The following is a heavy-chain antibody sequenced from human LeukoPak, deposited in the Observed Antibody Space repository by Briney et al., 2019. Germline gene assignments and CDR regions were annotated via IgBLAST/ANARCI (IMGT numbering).Heavy chain of an antibody. D-gene: IGHD3-10*01. CDR3: ARDIWELGWLGYYYYMDV. CDR1: GYTFTSYA. CDR2: INTNTGNP. J-gene: IGHJ6*03. Sequence: GASVKVSCKASGYTFTSYAMNWVRQAPGQGLEWMGWINTNTGNPTYAQGFTGRFVFSLDTSVSTAYLQISSLEAEDTAVYYCARDIWELGWLGYYYYMDVWGKGTTVTVSS. V-gene: IGHV7-4-1*02.